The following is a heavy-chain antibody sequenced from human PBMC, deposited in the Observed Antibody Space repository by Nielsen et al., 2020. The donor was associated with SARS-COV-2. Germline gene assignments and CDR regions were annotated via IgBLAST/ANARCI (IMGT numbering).Heavy chain of an antibody. Sequence: ASVKVSCKVSGYTLTELSMHWVRQAPGKGLAWMGGFDPEDGETIYAQKFQGRVTMTEDTSTDTAYLELSSLRSEDTAVYYCATGGGSGSYYIDWFDPWGQGTLVTVSS. V-gene: IGHV1-24*01. CDR2: FDPEDGET. J-gene: IGHJ5*02. D-gene: IGHD3-10*01. CDR1: GYTLTELS. CDR3: ATGGGSGSYYIDWFDP.